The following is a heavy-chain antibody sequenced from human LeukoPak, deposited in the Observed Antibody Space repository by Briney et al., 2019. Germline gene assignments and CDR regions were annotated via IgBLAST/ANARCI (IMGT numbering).Heavy chain of an antibody. D-gene: IGHD6-6*01. J-gene: IGHJ6*03. CDR1: GGSFTGYY. CDR2: VNHSGFT. Sequence: PSETLSLTCAVYGGSFTGYYWTWIRQPPGKGLEWIGEVNHSGFTSYNPSLKSRVTISVDTSNNQFSVMLSSVPAAHTAVYYCARGVRQLDVRYYYYYYYMDVWGKGTTVTVSS. V-gene: IGHV4-34*01. CDR3: ARGVRQLDVRYYYYYYYMDV.